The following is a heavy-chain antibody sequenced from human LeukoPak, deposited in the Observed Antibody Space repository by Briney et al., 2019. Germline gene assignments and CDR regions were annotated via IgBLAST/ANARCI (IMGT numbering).Heavy chain of an antibody. J-gene: IGHJ4*02. Sequence: GGSLRLSCAASGFTFSSCGFNWVRQAPGKGLEWVSYIDSSSSTIYYADSVKGRFTISRDNAKNSLYLQMNSLRAEDTAVYYCASPFDYWGQGTLVTVSS. CDR2: IDSSSSTI. CDR1: GFTFSSCG. V-gene: IGHV3-48*01. CDR3: ASPFDY.